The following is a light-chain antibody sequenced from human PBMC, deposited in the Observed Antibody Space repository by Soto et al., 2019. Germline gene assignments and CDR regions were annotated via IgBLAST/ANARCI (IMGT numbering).Light chain of an antibody. Sequence: QMTQSPSTLPASVGDRVILSCRASQSISDWLAWYQQQPGRAPQLLIYKASSLENGVPSRFSGSGSGTEFTLTISSLQHDDFATYYCQQYRFYWAFGQGTKVELK. CDR2: KAS. V-gene: IGKV1-5*03. CDR1: QSISDW. J-gene: IGKJ1*01. CDR3: QQYRFYWA.